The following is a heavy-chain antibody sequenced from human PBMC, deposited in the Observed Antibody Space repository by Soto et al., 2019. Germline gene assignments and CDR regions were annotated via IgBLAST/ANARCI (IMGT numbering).Heavy chain of an antibody. CDR3: AKATRWLVQRGPYYGMDV. V-gene: IGHV3-23*01. CDR2: ISGSGGST. Sequence: GGSLRLSCAASGFTFSSYARSWVRQAPGKGLEWVSAISGSGGSTYYADSVKGRFTISRDNSKNTLYLQMNSLRAEDTAVYYCAKATRWLVQRGPYYGMDVWGQGTTVTVSS. J-gene: IGHJ6*02. CDR1: GFTFSSYA. D-gene: IGHD6-19*01.